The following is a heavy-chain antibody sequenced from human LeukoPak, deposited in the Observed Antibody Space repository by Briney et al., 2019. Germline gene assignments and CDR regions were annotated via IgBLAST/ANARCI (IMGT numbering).Heavy chain of an antibody. CDR2: IYYTGNT. J-gene: IGHJ4*02. CDR3: ARHECGGSCYPEDY. CDR1: GGSISNYY. D-gene: IGHD2-15*01. Sequence: SESLSLTCPVAGGSISNYYWSWIRQSAGKGLGWIGYIYYTGNTNYNPSLESRVIISVDTSKNQFSLKLSSVTAADTAVYYCARHECGGSCYPEDYWGQGTLVTVSS. V-gene: IGHV4-59*08.